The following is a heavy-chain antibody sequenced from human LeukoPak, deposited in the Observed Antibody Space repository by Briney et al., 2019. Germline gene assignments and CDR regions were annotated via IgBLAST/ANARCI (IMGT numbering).Heavy chain of an antibody. V-gene: IGHV1-2*02. CDR1: GYTFTGYY. D-gene: IGHD3-9*01. Sequence: RASVKVSCKASGYTFTGYYMHWVRQAPGQGLEWMGWINPNSGGTNYAQKFQGRVTMTRDTSISTAYMELSRLRSDDTAVYYCARVGAGLLLTGHHPFDYWGQGTLVTVSS. CDR3: ARVGAGLLLTGHHPFDY. CDR2: INPNSGGT. J-gene: IGHJ4*02.